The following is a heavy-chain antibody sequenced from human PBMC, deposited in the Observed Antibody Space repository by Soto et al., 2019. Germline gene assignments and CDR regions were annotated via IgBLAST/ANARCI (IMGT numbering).Heavy chain of an antibody. CDR2: INSDGSST. J-gene: IGHJ6*02. CDR3: ARGYSSGWYYYGMDV. CDR1: GFTFSSYW. V-gene: IGHV3-74*01. Sequence: PGGSLRLSCAASGFTFSSYWMHWVRQAPGKGLVWVSRINSDGSSTSYADSVKGRFTISRDNAKNTLYLQMNSLRAEDTAVYYCARGYSSGWYYYGMDVWGQGTTVTVPS. D-gene: IGHD6-19*01.